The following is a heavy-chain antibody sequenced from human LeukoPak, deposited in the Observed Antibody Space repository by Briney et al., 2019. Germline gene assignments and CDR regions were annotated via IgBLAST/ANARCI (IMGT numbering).Heavy chain of an antibody. CDR1: GFTFSSYA. J-gene: IGHJ4*02. V-gene: IGHV3-23*01. Sequence: GGSLRLSCAASGFTFSSYAMSWVRQAPGKGLEWVSGISGSGGSTHYADSVKGRFTTSRDNSKNTLYLQMNSLRAEDTAVYYCAKGYYDSRGYSHYYFDYWGQGTLVTVSS. D-gene: IGHD3-22*01. CDR3: AKGYYDSRGYSHYYFDY. CDR2: ISGSGGST.